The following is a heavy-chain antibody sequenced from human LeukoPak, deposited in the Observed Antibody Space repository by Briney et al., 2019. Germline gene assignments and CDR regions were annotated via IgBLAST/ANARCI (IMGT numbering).Heavy chain of an antibody. Sequence: GASVKVFCKASGYTFTNYGIGWVRQAPGQGLEWMGWISGYIGDTKYAQKLQGRVTMTTDTSTSTAYMELRSLRSDDTAVYYCARSWNSACDYWGQGTLVTVSS. V-gene: IGHV1-18*01. J-gene: IGHJ4*02. CDR1: GYTFTNYG. CDR3: ARSWNSACDY. CDR2: ISGYIGDT. D-gene: IGHD1-7*01.